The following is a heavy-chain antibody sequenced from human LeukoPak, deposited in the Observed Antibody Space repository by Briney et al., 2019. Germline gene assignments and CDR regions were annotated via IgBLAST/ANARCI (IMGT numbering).Heavy chain of an antibody. V-gene: IGHV1-69*13. CDR1: GYTFTSYG. J-gene: IGHJ4*02. CDR2: IIPIFGTA. Sequence: GASVKVSCKASGYTFTSYGIGWVRQAPGQGLEWIGGIIPIFGTANSAQTFQGRVTITADESTSTAYMELRSLRSEDTAVYYCARETGHGYNWMGYWGQGTLVTVSS. CDR3: ARETGHGYNWMGY. D-gene: IGHD5-24*01.